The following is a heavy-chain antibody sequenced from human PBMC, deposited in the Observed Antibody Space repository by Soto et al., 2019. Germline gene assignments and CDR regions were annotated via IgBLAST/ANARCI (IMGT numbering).Heavy chain of an antibody. J-gene: IGHJ4*02. CDR3: AMAKWGNWGCGY. CDR2: ISAYNGNT. Sequence: QVQLVQSGAEVKKPGASVKVSCKASGYTFTSYGISWVRQAPGQGLEWMGWISAYNGNTNYAPKHPGRVTMPTDTHTRNACMELRSLRYDDTSVYYCAMAKWGNWGCGYWGQGTLVTVS. CDR1: GYTFTSYG. V-gene: IGHV1-18*04. D-gene: IGHD7-27*01.